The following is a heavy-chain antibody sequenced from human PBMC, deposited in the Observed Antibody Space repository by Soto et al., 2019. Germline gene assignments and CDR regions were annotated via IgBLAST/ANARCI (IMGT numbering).Heavy chain of an antibody. CDR3: ASETTSGWFDY. J-gene: IGHJ4*02. CDR1: GGTFSSYA. D-gene: IGHD6-19*01. Sequence: SVKVSCKASGGTFSSYAISWARQAPGQGLEWMGGIIPIFGTANYAQKFQGRVTITADESTSTAYMELSSLRSEDTAVYYCASETTSGWFDYWGQGTLVNVSS. V-gene: IGHV1-69*13. CDR2: IIPIFGTA.